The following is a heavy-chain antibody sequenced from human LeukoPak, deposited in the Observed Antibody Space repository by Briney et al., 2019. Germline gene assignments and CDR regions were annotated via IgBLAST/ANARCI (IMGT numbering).Heavy chain of an antibody. Sequence: GGSLRLSCAASGFTFSSYAMSWVRQAPGKGLEWVAVISYDGSNKYYADSVKGRFTISRDNSKNTLYLQMNSLSAEDTAVYYCARDRNDVLDYWGQGTLVTVSS. CDR1: GFTFSSYA. V-gene: IGHV3-30*04. D-gene: IGHD1-14*01. J-gene: IGHJ4*02. CDR3: ARDRNDVLDY. CDR2: ISYDGSNK.